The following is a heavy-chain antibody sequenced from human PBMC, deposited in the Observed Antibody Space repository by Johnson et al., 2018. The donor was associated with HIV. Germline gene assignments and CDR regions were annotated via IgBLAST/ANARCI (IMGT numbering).Heavy chain of an antibody. J-gene: IGHJ3*02. Sequence: QVQLVESGGGVVQPGRSLRLSCAASGFIFSSYAIHWVRQAPGKGLQWVAVIGFDGTNKYYADSLKGRFTISRDNSKNTLYLQMNSLRAEDTAVYYCASSPMRYSSSAYAFDIWGQGTMVTVSS. CDR1: GFIFSSYA. CDR2: IGFDGTNK. D-gene: IGHD6-6*01. CDR3: ASSPMRYSSSAYAFDI. V-gene: IGHV3-30*04.